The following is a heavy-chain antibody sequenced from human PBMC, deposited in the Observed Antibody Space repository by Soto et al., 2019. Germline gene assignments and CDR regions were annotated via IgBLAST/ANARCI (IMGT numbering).Heavy chain of an antibody. Sequence: SETLSLTCAVYGGSFSGYYGSWIRQPPGKGLEWIGEINQSGSTNYNPSLKSRVTISVDTSKNQFSLKLSSVTAADTAVYYCATMGTTVTGLYYFDYWGQGTLVTV. CDR2: INQSGST. CDR1: GGSFSGYY. J-gene: IGHJ4*02. V-gene: IGHV4-34*01. D-gene: IGHD4-17*01. CDR3: ATMGTTVTGLYYFDY.